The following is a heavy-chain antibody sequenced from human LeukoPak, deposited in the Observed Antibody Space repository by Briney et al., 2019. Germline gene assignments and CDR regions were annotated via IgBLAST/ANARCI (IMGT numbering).Heavy chain of an antibody. V-gene: IGHV3-21*01. Sequence: ETLSLTCTVSGGSISSSNYYWAWVRQAPGKGLEWVSSISSSSSYIYYADSVKGRFTISRDNAKNSLYLQMNSLRAEDTAVYYCARVQGVGDYHFDYWGQGTLVTVSS. CDR3: ARVQGVGDYHFDY. J-gene: IGHJ4*02. D-gene: IGHD4-17*01. CDR2: ISSSSSYI. CDR1: GGSISSSNYY.